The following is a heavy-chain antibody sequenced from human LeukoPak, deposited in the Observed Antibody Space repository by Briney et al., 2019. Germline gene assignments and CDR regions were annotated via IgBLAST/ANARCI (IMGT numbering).Heavy chain of an antibody. J-gene: IGHJ4*02. V-gene: IGHV1-69*13. CDR3: ARDRMRRYSGYDPYYFDY. CDR2: IIPIFGTA. Sequence: SVKVSCKASGGTFSSYAISWVRQAPGQGLEWMGGIIPIFGTANYAQKFQGRVTITADESTSTAYMELNSLRSEDTAVYYCARDRMRRYSGYDPYYFDYWGQGTLVTVSS. CDR1: GGTFSSYA. D-gene: IGHD5-12*01.